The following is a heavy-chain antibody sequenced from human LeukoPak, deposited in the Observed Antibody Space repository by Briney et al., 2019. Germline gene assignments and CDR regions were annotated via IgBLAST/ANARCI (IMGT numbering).Heavy chain of an antibody. Sequence: GGSLRLSCVASGFTFTNCSMSWVRQPPGKGLEWVSSVSDDGAKTWYADSVKGRFTISRNPSKNTVSLQTTNLRADDTARYYCVKEERGYSYGDYWGQGTLVTVSS. V-gene: IGHV3-23*01. CDR1: GFTFTNCS. J-gene: IGHJ4*02. CDR3: VKEERGYSYGDY. CDR2: VSDDGAKT. D-gene: IGHD5-18*01.